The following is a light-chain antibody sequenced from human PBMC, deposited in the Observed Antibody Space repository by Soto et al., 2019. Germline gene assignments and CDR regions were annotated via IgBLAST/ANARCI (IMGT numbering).Light chain of an antibody. Sequence: DVVMTQSPLSLPVTLGQPASISCRSSQSLVYSDGNTYLNWYQQKPGQAPRLLIYGASTRATGIPARFSGSGSGTEFTLTISSLQSEDSAVYYCQHYNHWLWTFGQGTKVDIK. CDR2: GAS. CDR1: QSLVYSDGNTY. V-gene: IGKV2-30*01. J-gene: IGKJ1*01. CDR3: QHYNHWLWT.